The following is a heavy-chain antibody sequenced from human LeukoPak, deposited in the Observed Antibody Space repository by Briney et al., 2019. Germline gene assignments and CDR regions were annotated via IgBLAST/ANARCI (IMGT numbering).Heavy chain of an antibody. Sequence: GGSLRPSCAASGFTFSSYAMSWVRQAPGKGLEWVSAISGSGGSTYYADSVKGRFTISRYNSKNTLYLQMNSLRAEDTAVYYCAKDSSSWFFDYWGQGTLVTVSS. J-gene: IGHJ4*02. CDR3: AKDSSSWFFDY. V-gene: IGHV3-23*01. CDR1: GFTFSSYA. D-gene: IGHD6-13*01. CDR2: ISGSGGST.